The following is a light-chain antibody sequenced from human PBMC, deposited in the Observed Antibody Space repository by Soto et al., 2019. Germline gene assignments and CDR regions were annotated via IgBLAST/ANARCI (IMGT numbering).Light chain of an antibody. V-gene: IGKV1-27*01. CDR1: QDISDY. CDR3: KKYNSAPFI. J-gene: IGKJ3*01. Sequence: DIQMTQSPSSLSASVGDRVTITCRASQDISDYLVWYQQKLGKVPKLLIYTASTLQSGVPSRFSGSGSGTDFTLTISSLQPEDVATYYCKKYNSAPFIFGPGTKVDI. CDR2: TAS.